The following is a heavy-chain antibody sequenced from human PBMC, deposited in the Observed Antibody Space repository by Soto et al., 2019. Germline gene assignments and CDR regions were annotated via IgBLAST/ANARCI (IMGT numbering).Heavy chain of an antibody. CDR2: ISAYNGNT. V-gene: IGHV1-18*01. J-gene: IGHJ6*02. D-gene: IGHD6-13*01. Sequence: ASVKVSCKASGYTFTSYGISWVRQAPGQGLEWMGWISAYNGNTNYAQKLQGRVTMTTDTSTSTAYTELRSLRSDDTAVYYSARYRGSASSCAEVDYYIGIDAWGQATPVTVS. CDR3: ARYRGSASSCAEVDYYIGIDA. CDR1: GYTFTSYG.